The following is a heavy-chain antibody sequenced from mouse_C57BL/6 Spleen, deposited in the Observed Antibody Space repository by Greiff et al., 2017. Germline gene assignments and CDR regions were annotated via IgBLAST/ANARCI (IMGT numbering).Heavy chain of an antibody. J-gene: IGHJ3*01. D-gene: IGHD1-1*01. CDR2: IDPSDSET. CDR3: ARGGYYGSSYEGFAY. CDR1: GYTFTSYW. V-gene: IGHV1-52*01. Sequence: VQLQQSGAELVRPGSSVKLSCKASGYTFTSYWMHWVKQRPIQGLEWIGNIDPSDSETHYNQKFKDKATLTVDKSSSTAYMQLSSLTSEDSAVYYCARGGYYGSSYEGFAYWGQGTLVTVSA.